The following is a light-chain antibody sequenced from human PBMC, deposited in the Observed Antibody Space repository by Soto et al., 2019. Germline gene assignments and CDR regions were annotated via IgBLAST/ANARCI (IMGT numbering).Light chain of an antibody. J-gene: IGKJ1*01. Sequence: VQMTQSRSTLSASVGYTVTVTFRASQRISGWLAWHQQKPGKAPKLLIYDASALKRGVPPRFSGSGSGTEFTLTISSLQHEDFATYYCQQYDSFSVTFGQGTNVDIK. CDR2: DAS. V-gene: IGKV1-5*01. CDR3: QQYDSFSVT. CDR1: QRISGW.